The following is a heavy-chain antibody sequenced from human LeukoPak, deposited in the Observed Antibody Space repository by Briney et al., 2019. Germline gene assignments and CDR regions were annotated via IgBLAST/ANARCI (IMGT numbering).Heavy chain of an antibody. D-gene: IGHD3-10*01. J-gene: IGHJ6*02. Sequence: SETLSLTCTVSGGSISSYYWSWIRQPAGKGLEWIGRICTSGSTNYNPSLKSRVTMSVDTSKYQFSLKLSSVTAADTAVYYCARSTMVRVKRFDYYYYGMDVWGQGTTVTVSS. V-gene: IGHV4-4*07. CDR2: ICTSGST. CDR1: GGSISSYY. CDR3: ARSTMVRVKRFDYYYYGMDV.